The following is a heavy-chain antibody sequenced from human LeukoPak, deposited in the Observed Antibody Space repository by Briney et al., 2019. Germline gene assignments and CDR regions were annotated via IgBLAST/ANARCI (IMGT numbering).Heavy chain of an antibody. V-gene: IGHV3-15*01. CDR1: GVSFKDHW. Sequence: PGGSLRLSCAASGVSFKDHWMSWVRQAPGKGLEWVGRVKSKVAGGTLDYAAPVKGRFTISRDDSKNTMYLQMNSLRAEDTAVYYCARVSVGALADWGQGTLVTVSS. D-gene: IGHD1-26*01. CDR3: ARVSVGALAD. J-gene: IGHJ4*02. CDR2: VKSKVAGGTL.